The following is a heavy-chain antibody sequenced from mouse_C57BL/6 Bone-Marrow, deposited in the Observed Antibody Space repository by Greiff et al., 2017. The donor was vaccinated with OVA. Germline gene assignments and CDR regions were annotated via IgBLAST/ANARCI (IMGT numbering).Heavy chain of an antibody. Sequence: QVQLQQSGAELVRPGPSVKLSCTASGYTFTNYWMHWVKQRPGQGLEWIGVIAPSDSYINYNQKFKGRATLTVDTSSITAYMHLSSLTSEDSAVYYCAHYGSRLYLHYWGQGTSLTVSS. CDR2: IAPSDSYI. J-gene: IGHJ2*02. D-gene: IGHD1-1*01. V-gene: IGHV1-59*01. CDR1: GYTFTNYW. CDR3: AHYGSRLYLHY.